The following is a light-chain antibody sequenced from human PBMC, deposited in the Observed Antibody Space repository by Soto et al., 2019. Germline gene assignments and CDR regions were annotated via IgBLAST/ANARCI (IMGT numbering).Light chain of an antibody. V-gene: IGKV3-20*01. CDR2: GAS. Sequence: EIVLTQSPGTLSLSPGERATLSCRASQSVSSSYLAWYQQKPGQAPRLLIYGASSRATGIPDRFSGSGSGTDFTLTISRLEPEDLAVYYCQQYGSSPGITFGPGTKVDI. J-gene: IGKJ3*01. CDR3: QQYGSSPGIT. CDR1: QSVSSSY.